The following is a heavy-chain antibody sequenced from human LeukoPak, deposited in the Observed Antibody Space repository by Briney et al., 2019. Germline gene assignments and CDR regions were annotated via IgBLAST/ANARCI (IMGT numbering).Heavy chain of an antibody. V-gene: IGHV3-21*01. D-gene: IGHD2-15*01. Sequence: GGSLRLSCAASGFTFSSYSMNWVRQAPGKGLEWVSSISSSSSYIYYADSVKGRFTISRDNAKNSLYPQMNSLRAEDTAVYYCARRQGYCSGGSCFSLDYWGQGTLVTVSS. CDR2: ISSSSSYI. CDR1: GFTFSSYS. CDR3: ARRQGYCSGGSCFSLDY. J-gene: IGHJ4*02.